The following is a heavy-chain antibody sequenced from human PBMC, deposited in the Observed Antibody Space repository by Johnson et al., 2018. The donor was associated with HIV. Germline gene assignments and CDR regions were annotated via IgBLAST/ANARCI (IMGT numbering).Heavy chain of an antibody. J-gene: IGHJ3*02. CDR1: GFTVSSNY. D-gene: IGHD2-15*01. CDR3: ARDDGGGGDAFDI. V-gene: IGHV3-33*08. Sequence: QVQLVESGGGVVRPGGSLRLSCAASGFTVSSNYMSCVRQAPGKGLEWVAVIWYDGSNKYYADSVTGRFTISRDNSKNTLYLQMNSLRAEDTAVYYCARDDGGGGDAFDIWGQGTMVTVSS. CDR2: IWYDGSNK.